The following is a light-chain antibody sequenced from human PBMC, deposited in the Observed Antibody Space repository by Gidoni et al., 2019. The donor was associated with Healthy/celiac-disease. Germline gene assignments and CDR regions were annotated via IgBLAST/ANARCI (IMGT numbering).Light chain of an antibody. J-gene: IGKJ2*01. CDR3: QQYGSSPYT. CDR1: QSVSSSY. V-gene: IGKV3-20*01. Sequence: SCRASQSVSSSYLAWYQQKPGQAPRLLIYGASSRATGIPDRFSGSGSGTDFTLTISRLEPEDFAVYYCQQYGSSPYTFXQXTKLXIK. CDR2: GAS.